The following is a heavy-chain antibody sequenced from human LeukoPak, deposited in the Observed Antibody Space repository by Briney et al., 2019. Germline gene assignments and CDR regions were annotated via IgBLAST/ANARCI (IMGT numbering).Heavy chain of an antibody. CDR3: ARSSTYYYDSSGHDYYYYYMDV. D-gene: IGHD3-22*01. CDR1: GFTFSSYW. J-gene: IGHJ6*03. V-gene: IGHV3-7*03. Sequence: GGSLRLSCAASGFTFSSYWMSWVRQAPGKGLEWVANIKQDGSEKYYVDSVKGRFTISRDNSKNTLYLQMNSLRAEDTAVYYCARSSTYYYDSSGHDYYYYYMDVWGKGTTVTVSS. CDR2: IKQDGSEK.